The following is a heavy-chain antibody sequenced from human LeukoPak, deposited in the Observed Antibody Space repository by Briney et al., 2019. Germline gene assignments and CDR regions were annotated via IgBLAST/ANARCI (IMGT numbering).Heavy chain of an antibody. V-gene: IGHV3-74*01. CDR3: AKDLYKARVVVPAGMDV. CDR2: INEDGSTT. CDR1: GFTFSSNW. J-gene: IGHJ6*02. Sequence: GGSPRLSCAASGFTFSSNWMHWVRQAPGKGLVWVSRINEDGSTTNYADSVKGRSTIFRDNAKNTLYLQMNSLRAEDTAVYYCAKDLYKARVVVPAGMDVWGQGTTVTVSS. D-gene: IGHD2-2*01.